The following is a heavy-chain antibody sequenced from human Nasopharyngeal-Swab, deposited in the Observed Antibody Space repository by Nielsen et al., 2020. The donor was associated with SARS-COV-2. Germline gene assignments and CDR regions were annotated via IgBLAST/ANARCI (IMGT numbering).Heavy chain of an antibody. Sequence: GESLKISCAASGFTFSSYAMSWVRQAPGKGLECVSTISSRGDGTYYADSVKGRFTISRDNSKSTLYLQMNSLRADDTALYYCADPPFSEYWGQGTLVTVSS. CDR2: ISSRGDGT. CDR1: GFTFSSYA. V-gene: IGHV3-23*01. J-gene: IGHJ4*02. CDR3: ADPPFSEY.